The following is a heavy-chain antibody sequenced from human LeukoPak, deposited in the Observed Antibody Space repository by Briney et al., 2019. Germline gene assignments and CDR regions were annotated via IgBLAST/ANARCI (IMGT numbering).Heavy chain of an antibody. CDR3: AKDKGIINGFYYFDS. D-gene: IGHD3-10*01. CDR2: IFYDGSVY. V-gene: IGHV3-30*14. CDR1: GFTFNNYA. J-gene: IGHJ4*02. Sequence: GGSLRLSCAASGFTFNNYAMHWVRQAPGKGLEWVAVIFYDGSVYYYADSVKGRFTISRDNAKSSLYLQMNSLRPGDTALYYCAKDKGIINGFYYFDSWGQGTLVAVSS.